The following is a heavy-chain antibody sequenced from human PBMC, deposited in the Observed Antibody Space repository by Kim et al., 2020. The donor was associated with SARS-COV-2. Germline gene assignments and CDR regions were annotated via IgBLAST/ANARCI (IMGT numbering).Heavy chain of an antibody. J-gene: IGHJ6*03. CDR2: INPSGGST. V-gene: IGHV1-46*01. CDR3: ASTPDAYDFWSGYLNYYYYYMDV. CDR1: GYTFTSYY. Sequence: ASVKVSCKASGYTFTSYYMHWVRQAPGQGLEWMGIINPSGGSTSYAQKFQGRVTMTRDTSTSTVYMELSSLRSEDTAVYYCASTPDAYDFWSGYLNYYYYYMDVWGKGTTVTVSS. D-gene: IGHD3-3*01.